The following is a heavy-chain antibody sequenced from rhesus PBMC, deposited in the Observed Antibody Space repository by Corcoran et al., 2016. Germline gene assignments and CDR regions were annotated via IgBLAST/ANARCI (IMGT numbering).Heavy chain of an antibody. V-gene: IGHV4-173*01. J-gene: IGHJ4*01. CDR2: ISGSGGST. D-gene: IGHD6S26*01. Sequence: QLQLQESGPGLVKPSETLSLTCAVSGGSISSNYWSWIRQPPGTGLEGIGRISGSGGSTEYNPSLKIRVTSSTDTSKNQLSRKLSSVTAADTAVDYCAREFGEQRLVTGIFDYWGQGVLVTVSS. CDR3: AREFGEQRLVTGIFDY. CDR1: GGSISSNY.